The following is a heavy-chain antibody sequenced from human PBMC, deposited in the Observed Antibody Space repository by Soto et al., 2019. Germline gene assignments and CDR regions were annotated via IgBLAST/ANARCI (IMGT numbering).Heavy chain of an antibody. CDR3: AHMPVGAASYFHYYGMDV. Sequence: SGPTLVNPTQTLTLTCTFSGFSLSTNAVGVSWIRQPPGKALEWLALIYWNDDKRYSPSLKSRLTIAKDTSKNQVVLIMTSTDPMDTATYYCAHMPVGAASYFHYYGMDVWGQGTTVTVSS. CDR2: IYWNDDK. CDR1: GFSLSTNAVG. J-gene: IGHJ6*02. V-gene: IGHV2-5*01. D-gene: IGHD1-26*01.